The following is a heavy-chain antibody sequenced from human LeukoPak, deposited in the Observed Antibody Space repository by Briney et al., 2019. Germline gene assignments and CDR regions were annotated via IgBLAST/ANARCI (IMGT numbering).Heavy chain of an antibody. D-gene: IGHD2-2*03. CDR1: GFTFSSYA. CDR3: ARDDGYCSSTSCYYYYYGMDV. Sequence: GRSLRLSCAASGFTFSSYAMHWVRQAPGKGLEWVAVISYDGSNKYYADSVKGRFTISRDNSKNTLYLQMNSLRAEDTAVYYCARDDGYCSSTSCYYYYYGMDVWGQGTTVTVSS. V-gene: IGHV3-30-3*01. J-gene: IGHJ6*02. CDR2: ISYDGSNK.